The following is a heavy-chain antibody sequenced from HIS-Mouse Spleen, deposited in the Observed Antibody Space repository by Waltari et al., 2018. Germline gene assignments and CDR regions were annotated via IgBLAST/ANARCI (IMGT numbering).Heavy chain of an antibody. V-gene: IGHV2-5*02. Sequence: QITLKESGPTLVKPTQTLTLTCTFSGFSLSTSGVGGGWIRQPPGKALEWLALIYWDDDKRYSPSLKSKLTIPKDTSKNQVVLTMTNMDPVDTATYYCAHRPTIAARRRGAFDIWGQGTMVTVSS. CDR1: GFSLSTSGVG. J-gene: IGHJ3*02. D-gene: IGHD6-6*01. CDR2: IYWDDDK. CDR3: AHRPTIAARRRGAFDI.